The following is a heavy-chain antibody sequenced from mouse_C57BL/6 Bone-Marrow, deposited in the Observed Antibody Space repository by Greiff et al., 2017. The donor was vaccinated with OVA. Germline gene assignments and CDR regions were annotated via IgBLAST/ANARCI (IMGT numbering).Heavy chain of an antibody. CDR2: ISGGGGNT. CDR3: ARHGAGSSSSYWYFDV. D-gene: IGHD1-1*01. J-gene: IGHJ1*03. V-gene: IGHV5-9*01. Sequence: EVKLVESGGGLVKPGGSLKLSCAASGFTFSSYTMSWVRQTPEKRLEWVATISGGGGNTYYPDSVKGRFTISRDNAKNTLYLQMVCRRSEDTALYYCARHGAGSSSSYWYFDVWGTGTTVTVSS. CDR1: GFTFSSYT.